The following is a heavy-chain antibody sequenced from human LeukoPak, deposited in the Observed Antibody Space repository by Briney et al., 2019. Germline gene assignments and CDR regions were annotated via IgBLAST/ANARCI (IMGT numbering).Heavy chain of an antibody. Sequence: GASVKVSCKASGYTFTSYDINWVRQATGQGLEWMGWMNPNSGNTGYAQKFQGRVTMTRNTSISTAYMELNSLRAEDTAVYYCARDGESTVSWTRYYYYYMDVWGKGTTVTVSS. CDR2: MNPNSGNT. J-gene: IGHJ6*03. CDR3: ARDGESTVSWTRYYYYYMDV. D-gene: IGHD4-17*01. CDR1: GYTFTSYD. V-gene: IGHV1-8*01.